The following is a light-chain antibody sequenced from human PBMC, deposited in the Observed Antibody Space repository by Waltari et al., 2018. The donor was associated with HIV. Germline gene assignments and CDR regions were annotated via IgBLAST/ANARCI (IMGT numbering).Light chain of an antibody. CDR2: EDT. CDR3: ASFSSTFTYV. Sequence: QSALTQPASVSASPGQSITISCTGSSDDVGGYSYVSWYQQFPGKAPKLLISEDTDRASEISLRFSGSNSANTASLTISGLRPEDEADYFCASFSSTFTYVFGTGTKVTVL. V-gene: IGLV2-14*01. CDR1: SDDVGGYSY. J-gene: IGLJ1*01.